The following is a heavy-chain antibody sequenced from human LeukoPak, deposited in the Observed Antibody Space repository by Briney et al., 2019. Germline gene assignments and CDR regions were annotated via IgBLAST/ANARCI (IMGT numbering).Heavy chain of an antibody. CDR1: GFTFSSYE. CDR2: ISSSGSTI. D-gene: IGHD5-12*01. Sequence: GGSLRLSCAASGFTFSSYEMNWVRQAPGKGLEWVSYISSSGSTIYYADSVKGRFTISRDNAKNSLYLQMNSLRAEDTAVYYCARVRPRGWGGYDPLSRGMDVWGKGTTVTVSS. J-gene: IGHJ6*04. CDR3: ARVRPRGWGGYDPLSRGMDV. V-gene: IGHV3-48*03.